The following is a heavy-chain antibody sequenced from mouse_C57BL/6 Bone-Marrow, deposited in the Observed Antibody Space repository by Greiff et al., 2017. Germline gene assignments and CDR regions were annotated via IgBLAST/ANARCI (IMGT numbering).Heavy chain of an antibody. V-gene: IGHV5-4*01. CDR1: GFTFSSYA. CDR3: AREGRRGYFDV. CDR2: ISDGGSYT. Sequence: EVKLVESGGGFVKPGGSLKLSCAASGFTFSSYAMSWVRQTPEKRLEWVATISDGGSYTYYPDNVKGRFTISRDNAKNNLYLQMSHLKSEVTAMYYCAREGRRGYFDVWGTGTTVTVSS. J-gene: IGHJ1*03.